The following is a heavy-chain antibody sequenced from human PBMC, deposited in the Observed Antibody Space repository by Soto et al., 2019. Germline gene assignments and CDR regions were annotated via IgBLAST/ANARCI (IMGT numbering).Heavy chain of an antibody. D-gene: IGHD3-10*01. CDR1: EGYSVGGGYS. CDR3: ARVPSP. CDR2: IYHSGST. Sequence: VAEGYSVGGGYSWSCIRQPPGKGLEWIGYIYHSGSTYYNPSLKSRVTISVDRSKNQFSLKLNSVTAADTAVYYCARVPSPWGQGTLVTVSS. J-gene: IGHJ5*02. V-gene: IGHV4-30-2*01.